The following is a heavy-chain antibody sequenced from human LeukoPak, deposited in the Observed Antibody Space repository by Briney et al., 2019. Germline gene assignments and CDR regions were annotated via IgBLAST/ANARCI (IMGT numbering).Heavy chain of an antibody. V-gene: IGHV3-9*01. CDR2: ISWNSGSI. D-gene: IGHD6-13*01. CDR1: GFTFNDYA. J-gene: IGHJ4*02. Sequence: PPGRSLRLSCAASGFTFNDYAMPWVRQAPGKGLEWVSGISWNSGSIGYADSVKGRFTISRDNAKNSLYLQMNSLRAEDTALYYCAKGVYSSSWDFDYWGQGTLVTVSS. CDR3: AKGVYSSSWDFDY.